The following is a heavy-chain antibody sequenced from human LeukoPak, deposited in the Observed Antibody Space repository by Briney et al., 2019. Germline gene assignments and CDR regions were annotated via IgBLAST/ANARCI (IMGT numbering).Heavy chain of an antibody. V-gene: IGHV3-48*03. D-gene: IGHD3-22*01. J-gene: IGHJ4*02. CDR2: ISSSGSTI. CDR3: ARDGLYYDSSGYYPGFDY. Sequence: GRSLRLSCAASGFTFSSYEMNWVRQAPGKGLEWVSYISSSGSTIFYADSVKGRFTISRDNAKNSLYLQMNSLRAEDTAVYYCARDGLYYDSSGYYPGFDYWGQGTLVTVSS. CDR1: GFTFSSYE.